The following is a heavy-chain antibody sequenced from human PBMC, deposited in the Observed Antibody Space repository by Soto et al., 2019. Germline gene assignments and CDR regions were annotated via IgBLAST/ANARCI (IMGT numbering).Heavy chain of an antibody. CDR3: ARESGGATATLDYYYFYMDV. D-gene: IGHD5-12*01. Sequence: QVQLVQSGAEVRKPGASVTVSCRSSGDSFNDYYIHWVRQAPGQGFEWMGWINPNGGVTKYAQKFQGWVSMTRDTSIRTVYMQLSTLRSDDTAVSYCARESGGATATLDYYYFYMDVWGTGTTVTVSS. CDR2: INPNGGVT. V-gene: IGHV1-2*04. J-gene: IGHJ6*03. CDR1: GDSFNDYY.